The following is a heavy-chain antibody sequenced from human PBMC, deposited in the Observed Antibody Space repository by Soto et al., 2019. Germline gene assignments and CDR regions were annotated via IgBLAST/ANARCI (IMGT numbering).Heavy chain of an antibody. CDR3: AREKTGALDY. J-gene: IGHJ4*02. D-gene: IGHD7-27*01. CDR1: GFTFSSNG. V-gene: IGHV3-33*01. Sequence: QVQLVESGGGVVQPGRSLRLSCAASGFTFSSNGMHWVRQAPGKGVEWVAVIWYDGSNKYYADSVKGRFTISRDNSKDTLYLQMNSLRAEDTAVYYCAREKTGALDYWGQGTLVTVSS. CDR2: IWYDGSNK.